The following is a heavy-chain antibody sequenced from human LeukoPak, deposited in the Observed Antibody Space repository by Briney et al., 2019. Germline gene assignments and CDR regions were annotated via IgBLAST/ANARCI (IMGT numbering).Heavy chain of an antibody. D-gene: IGHD3-22*01. CDR3: ATLQSSGYDYSDY. CDR1: GGSISSYY. CDR2: IYYSGST. J-gene: IGHJ4*02. V-gene: IGHV4-59*08. Sequence: SETLSLTCTVSGGSISSYYWSWIRQPPGNGLVWIGYIYYSGSTDYNPSLKSRVTMSVDTSKNQFALKLSSVTAADTAVYYCATLQSSGYDYSDYWGQGILVTVSS.